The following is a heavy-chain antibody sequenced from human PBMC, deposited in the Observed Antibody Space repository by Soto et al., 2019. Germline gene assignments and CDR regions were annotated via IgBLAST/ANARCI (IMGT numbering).Heavy chain of an antibody. CDR2: IFYSGST. Sequence: SETLSLTCTFSGGSISSSSYYLGWIRQPPGKGLEWIGSIFYSGSTYYNPSLKSRVTISVDTSKNQFSLKLTSVTAADTAVYYCTTVLQLENYGMDVWGQGTTVTVSS. J-gene: IGHJ6*02. D-gene: IGHD6-13*01. V-gene: IGHV4-39*03. CDR1: GGSISSSSYY. CDR3: TTVLQLENYGMDV.